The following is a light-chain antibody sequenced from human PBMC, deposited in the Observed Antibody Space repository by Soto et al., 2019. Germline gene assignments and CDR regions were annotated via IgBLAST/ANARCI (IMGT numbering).Light chain of an antibody. J-gene: IGKJ1*01. Sequence: EIVMTQSPATLSVSPGERATLSCRASQSISSNLAWYQQKPGQAPRLLIYGASTMATGIPARFSGSGSGTEFTLTISSPQSEDFAVYYCQHYNNWPPWTFGQGTKVEIK. CDR2: GAS. V-gene: IGKV3-15*01. CDR3: QHYNNWPPWT. CDR1: QSISSN.